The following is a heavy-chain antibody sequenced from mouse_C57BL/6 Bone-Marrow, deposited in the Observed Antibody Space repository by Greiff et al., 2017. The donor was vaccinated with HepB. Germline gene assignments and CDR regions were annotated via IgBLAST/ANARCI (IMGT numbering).Heavy chain of an antibody. CDR3: ARERDGSYYAMDY. V-gene: IGHV3-6*01. D-gene: IGHD2-3*01. CDR2: ISYDGSN. J-gene: IGHJ4*01. Sequence: DVKLQESGPGLVKPSQSLSLTCSVTGYSITSGYYWNWIRQFPGNKLEWMGYISYDGSNNYNPSLKNRIPITRDTSKNKFFLKLNSVTTEDTATYYCARERDGSYYAMDYWGQGTSVTVSS. CDR1: GYSITSGYY.